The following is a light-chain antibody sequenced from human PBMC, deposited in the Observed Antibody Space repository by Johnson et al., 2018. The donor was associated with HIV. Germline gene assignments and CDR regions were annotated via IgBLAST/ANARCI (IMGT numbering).Light chain of an antibody. J-gene: IGLJ1*01. CDR1: SSNIGNNY. CDR3: ETWDNSRIAYV. Sequence: QSVLTQPPSVSAAPGQKVTISCSGSSSNIGNNYVSWYQQLPGTAPKLLIYENNKRPSGIPDRFSGSKSGTSATLGITGLQTGDEADYYCETWDNSRIAYVFGTVAKVTVL. V-gene: IGLV1-51*02. CDR2: ENN.